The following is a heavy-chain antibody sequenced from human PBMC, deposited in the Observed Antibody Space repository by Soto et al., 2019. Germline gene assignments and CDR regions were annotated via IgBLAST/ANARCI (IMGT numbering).Heavy chain of an antibody. CDR1: GFTFDDYA. Sequence: GGSLRLSCAASGFTFDDYAMHWVRQAPGKGLEWVSGISWNSGSIGYADSVKGRFTISRDNAKNSLYLQMNSLRAEDTALYCCAKDNQQLGGGRYYYYYMDVWGKGTTVTVSS. D-gene: IGHD6-13*01. CDR3: AKDNQQLGGGRYYYYYMDV. CDR2: ISWNSGSI. J-gene: IGHJ6*03. V-gene: IGHV3-9*01.